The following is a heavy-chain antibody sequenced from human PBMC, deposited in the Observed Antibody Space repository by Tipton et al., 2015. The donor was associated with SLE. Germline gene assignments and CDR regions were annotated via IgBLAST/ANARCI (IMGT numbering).Heavy chain of an antibody. Sequence: QLVQSGAEVKKPGASVKVSCKASGYIFTSNDINWVRQATGQGLEWMGWENPNSGNTGYAQQFQGRVTMTRNTSKSTAYMELSSLRSEDTAVYYCARWDGYAFEIWGQGTLVTVSA. J-gene: IGHJ3*02. CDR1: GYIFTSND. D-gene: IGHD3-10*01. V-gene: IGHV1-8*01. CDR2: ENPNSGNT. CDR3: ARWDGYAFEI.